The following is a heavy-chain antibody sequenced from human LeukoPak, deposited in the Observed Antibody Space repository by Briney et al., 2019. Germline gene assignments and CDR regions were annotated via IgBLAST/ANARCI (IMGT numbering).Heavy chain of an antibody. Sequence: GESLKISCKAFGYHFTSYWIGWVRQQPGQGLEWMGIIYPGDSDTRDSPSFRGQVTISADTSISTAYLQWSSLKASDTAIYYCVRHDLDNDYYGMDVWGQGTTVTVSS. CDR2: IYPGDSDT. CDR3: VRHDLDNDYYGMDV. J-gene: IGHJ6*02. CDR1: GYHFTSYW. V-gene: IGHV5-51*01.